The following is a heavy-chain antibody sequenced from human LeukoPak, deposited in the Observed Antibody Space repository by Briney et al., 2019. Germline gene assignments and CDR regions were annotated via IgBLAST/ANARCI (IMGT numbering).Heavy chain of an antibody. CDR1: GFTFSSYE. D-gene: IGHD6-13*01. J-gene: IGHJ3*02. CDR2: ISSSGSTI. Sequence: GGSLRLSCAASGFTFSSYEMNWVRQAPGKGLEWISDISSSGSTIYYADSVKGRFTISRDNAKNSLYLQMNSLRAEDTAVYYCARENAAAKAFDIWGQGTMVTVSS. V-gene: IGHV3-48*03. CDR3: ARENAAAKAFDI.